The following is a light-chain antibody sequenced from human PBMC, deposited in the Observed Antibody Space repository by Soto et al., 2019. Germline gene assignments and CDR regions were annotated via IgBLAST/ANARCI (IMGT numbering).Light chain of an antibody. CDR2: DVS. V-gene: IGLV2-14*03. CDR1: SSDVGGYNY. CDR3: SSYRSSTVV. J-gene: IGLJ2*01. Sequence: QSVLTQPASVSGSPGQSITISCTGTSSDVGGYNYVSWYQHHPGKAPRVMIYDVSNRPSGVSNRFSGSKSGNTASLTISGLQAEDEADYYCSSYRSSTVVFGGGTQLTVL.